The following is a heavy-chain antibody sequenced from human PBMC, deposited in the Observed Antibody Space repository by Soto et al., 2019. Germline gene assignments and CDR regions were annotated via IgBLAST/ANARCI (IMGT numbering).Heavy chain of an antibody. CDR1: GGSITSSSHY. Sequence: QLQLQESGPGLMKPSETLSLTCTVSGGSITSSSHYWGWIRQPPGKGLECIGNIYYDGNTYYNPSLKSRVTISLDTSKNQFSLRLNSVTAADTAVYYCARSSITPRLFMYPFDYWGQGTLVTVSS. CDR3: ARSSITPRLFMYPFDY. CDR2: IYYDGNT. V-gene: IGHV4-39*01. J-gene: IGHJ4*02. D-gene: IGHD6-6*01.